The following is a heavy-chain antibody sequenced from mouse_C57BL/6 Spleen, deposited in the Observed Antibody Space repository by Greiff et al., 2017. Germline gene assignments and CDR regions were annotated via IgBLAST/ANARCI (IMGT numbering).Heavy chain of an antibody. CDR1: GFNIKDYY. D-gene: IGHD1-1*01. CDR3: ARTTVVARRRDWYFDV. CDR2: IDPEDGET. V-gene: IGHV14-2*01. Sequence: VQLQQSGAELVKPGASVKLSCTASGFNIKDYYMHWVKQRPEQGLEWIGRIDPEDGETKYAPNFQGKATITADTSSTTAYLQLSSLTSEDTAVYYCARTTVVARRRDWYFDVWGTGTTVTVSS. J-gene: IGHJ1*03.